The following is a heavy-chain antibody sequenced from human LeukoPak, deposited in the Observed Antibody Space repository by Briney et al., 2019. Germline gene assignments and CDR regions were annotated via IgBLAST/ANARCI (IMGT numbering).Heavy chain of an antibody. CDR2: IIPIFGTA. D-gene: IGHD2-2*01. J-gene: IGHJ4*02. CDR1: GGTFSSYA. CDR3: ATGDCSSTSCYLTTYPY. Sequence: SVKVSCKASGGTFSSYAISWVRQAPGQGLEWMGGIIPIFGTANYAQKFQGRVTITADESTSTAYMELSSLRSEDTAVYYCATGDCSSTSCYLTTYPYWGQGTLVTVSS. V-gene: IGHV1-69*01.